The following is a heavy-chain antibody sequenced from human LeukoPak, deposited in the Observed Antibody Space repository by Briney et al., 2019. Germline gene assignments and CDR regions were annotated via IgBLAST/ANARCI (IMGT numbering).Heavy chain of an antibody. CDR3: ARDFGSSSAWYEFDY. CDR1: GYTFAGSY. J-gene: IGHJ4*02. Sequence: ASVKVSCKASGYTFAGSYIHWVRQAPGQGLEWMGWINPDSGVTKYAQNFQGRVTMTRDTSISTASMEMRSLKSDDTAVYYCARDFGSSSAWYEFDYWGQGTLVTVSS. D-gene: IGHD6-19*01. CDR2: INPDSGVT. V-gene: IGHV1-2*02.